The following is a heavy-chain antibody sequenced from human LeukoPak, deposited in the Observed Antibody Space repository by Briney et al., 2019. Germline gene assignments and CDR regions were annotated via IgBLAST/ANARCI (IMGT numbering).Heavy chain of an antibody. CDR3: ARGDGDGYNYSWYFDL. CDR2: ISSSSSYI. J-gene: IGHJ2*01. Sequence: GGSLRLSCAASGSTFSSYSMNWVRQAPGKGLEWVSSISSSSSYIYYADSVKGRFTISRDNAKNSLYLQMNSLRAGDTAVYYCARGDGDGYNYSWYFDLWGRGTLVTVSS. V-gene: IGHV3-21*01. D-gene: IGHD5-24*01. CDR1: GSTFSSYS.